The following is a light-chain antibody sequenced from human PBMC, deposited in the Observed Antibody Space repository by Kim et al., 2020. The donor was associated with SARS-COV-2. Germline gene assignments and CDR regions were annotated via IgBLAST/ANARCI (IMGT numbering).Light chain of an antibody. Sequence: GKRLTISCSGSRSNIGSNSVNWYQQLPGSAPKFLSYRNNQRPSGVPDRFSGSKSGTAASLAISGLRSEDEADYYCAAWDDSLSGVVFGGGTQLTVL. J-gene: IGLJ2*01. V-gene: IGLV1-47*01. CDR1: RSNIGSNS. CDR3: AAWDDSLSGVV. CDR2: RNN.